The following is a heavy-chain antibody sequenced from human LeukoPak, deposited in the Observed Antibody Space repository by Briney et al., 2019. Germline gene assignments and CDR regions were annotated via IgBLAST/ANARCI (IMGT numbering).Heavy chain of an antibody. CDR2: ISGSGGRA. J-gene: IGHJ4*02. CDR3: AKHGGHSSSWYADY. Sequence: GGSLRLSCAASGFTFSSYAMSSGPQAPGKGLEWVYAISGSGGRAYYADSVKGRFTITRDNSKNTLYLEMSSLRAEDTAVYYCAKHGGHSSSWYADYWGQGTLVTVSS. V-gene: IGHV3-23*01. CDR1: GFTFSSYA. D-gene: IGHD6-13*01.